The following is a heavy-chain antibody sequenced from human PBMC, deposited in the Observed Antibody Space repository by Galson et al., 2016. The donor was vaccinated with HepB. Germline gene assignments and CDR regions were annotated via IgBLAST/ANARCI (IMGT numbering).Heavy chain of an antibody. D-gene: IGHD3-9*01. Sequence: SLRLSCAASGFTFSSYAMHWVRQAPGKGLEWVAVISYDGSYESYAGAVKGRFTISRDNSKNTLYLQMNSLTSEDTAVYYCAKDRELQYFDWSMPWYWGQGTLVTVSS. J-gene: IGHJ4*02. CDR1: GFTFSSYA. CDR2: ISYDGSYE. CDR3: AKDRELQYFDWSMPWY. V-gene: IGHV3-30*04.